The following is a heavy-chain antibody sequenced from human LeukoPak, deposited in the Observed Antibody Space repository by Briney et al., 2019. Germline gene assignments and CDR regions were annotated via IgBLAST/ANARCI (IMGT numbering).Heavy chain of an antibody. CDR2: IYHSGST. Sequence: SETLSLTCAVSGYSISTGYYWGWIWQPPGKGLEWIGSIYHSGSTNYNPSLESRATISVDTSKNQFSLRLSSVTAADTAVYYCVRVPYYYDSGSYHPRFFDYWGQGTLVTVSS. CDR3: VRVPYYYDSGSYHPRFFDY. CDR1: GYSISTGYY. D-gene: IGHD3-10*01. J-gene: IGHJ4*02. V-gene: IGHV4-38-2*01.